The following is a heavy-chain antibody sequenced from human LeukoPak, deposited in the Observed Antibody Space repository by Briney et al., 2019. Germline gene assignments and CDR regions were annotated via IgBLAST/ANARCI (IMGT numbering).Heavy chain of an antibody. CDR3: ARDRSGDYYFDY. V-gene: IGHV3-23*01. CDR1: GFTFSSYG. D-gene: IGHD4-17*01. CDR2: IGGRDGST. J-gene: IGHJ4*02. Sequence: GGSLRLSCAASGFTFSSYGMSWVRQAPGKGLEWVSAIGGRDGSTYYADSVKGRFTISRDNSKNTLYLQMNSLRVEDTAVYYCARDRSGDYYFDYWGQGTLVTVSS.